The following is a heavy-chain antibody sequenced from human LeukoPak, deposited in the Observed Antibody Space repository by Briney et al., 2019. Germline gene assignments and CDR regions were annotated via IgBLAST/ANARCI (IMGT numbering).Heavy chain of an antibody. V-gene: IGHV1-69*04. J-gene: IGHJ6*02. CDR1: GYTFTSYA. CDR2: IIPILGIA. CDR3: ARAVPWFGELPYYYGMDV. D-gene: IGHD3-10*01. Sequence: ASVKVSCKASGYTFTSYAISWVRQAPGQGLEWMGRIIPILGIANYAQKFQGRVTITADKSTSTAYMELSSLRSEDTAVYYCARAVPWFGELPYYYGMDVWGQGTTVTVSS.